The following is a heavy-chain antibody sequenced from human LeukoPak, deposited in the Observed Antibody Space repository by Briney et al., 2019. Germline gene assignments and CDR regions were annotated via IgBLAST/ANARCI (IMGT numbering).Heavy chain of an antibody. CDR3: AREYCSGGSCYSDY. Sequence: GGSLRLSCAASGFSISSYGMHWVRQAPGKGLEWVAVISYDGSNKYYADSVKGRFTISRDNSKNTLYLQMNSLRAEDTAVYYCAREYCSGGSCYSDYWGQGTLVAVSS. CDR1: GFSISSYG. J-gene: IGHJ4*02. V-gene: IGHV3-30*03. D-gene: IGHD2-15*01. CDR2: ISYDGSNK.